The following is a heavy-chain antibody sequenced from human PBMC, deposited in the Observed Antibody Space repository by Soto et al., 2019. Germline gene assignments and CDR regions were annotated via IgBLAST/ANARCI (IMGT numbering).Heavy chain of an antibody. CDR1: GYTFTTYD. CDR2: INGGSGDT. Sequence: GASVKVYCKTSGYTFTTYDINCVRQDTGQRLEWMGWINGGSGDTKYSQNFQGRVTMTRDTSASTVYVELSSLTSEDTAVYYCARGNYGHPDPWGQGTLVTVSS. V-gene: IGHV1-3*01. D-gene: IGHD3-10*01. J-gene: IGHJ5*02. CDR3: ARGNYGHPDP.